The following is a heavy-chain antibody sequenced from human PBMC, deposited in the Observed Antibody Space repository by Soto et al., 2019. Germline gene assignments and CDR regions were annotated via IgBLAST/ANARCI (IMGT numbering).Heavy chain of an antibody. CDR2: ISAYNGNT. J-gene: IGHJ5*02. CDR3: ARGLDAAGPWYGGNSGNWFDP. V-gene: IGHV1-18*01. D-gene: IGHD2-21*02. CDR1: GYTFTSYG. Sequence: ASVKVSCKASGYTFTSYGISWVRQAPGQGLEWMGWISAYNGNTNYAQKLQGRVTMTTDTSTSTAHMELRSRRSDDTAVYYCARGLDAAGPWYGGNSGNWFDPWGQGPLVTVSS.